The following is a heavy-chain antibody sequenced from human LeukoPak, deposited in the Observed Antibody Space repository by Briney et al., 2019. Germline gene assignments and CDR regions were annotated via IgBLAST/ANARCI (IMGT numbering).Heavy chain of an antibody. CDR2: IYTSGST. D-gene: IGHD4-23*01. CDR3: ARKDYGGNWFDP. J-gene: IGHJ5*02. CDR1: GGSISSYY. V-gene: IGHV4-4*09. Sequence: PSETLSLTCTVSGGSISSYYWSWIRQPPGKGLEWIGYIYTSGSTNYNPSPKSRVTISVDTSKNQFSLKLSSVTAADTAVYYCARKDYGGNWFDPWGQGTLVTVSS.